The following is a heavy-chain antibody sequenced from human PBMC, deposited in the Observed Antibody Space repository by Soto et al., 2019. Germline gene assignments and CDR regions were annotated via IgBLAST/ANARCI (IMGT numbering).Heavy chain of an antibody. J-gene: IGHJ4*02. D-gene: IGHD6-13*01. V-gene: IGHV3-23*01. CDR2: INPSGDST. CDR3: AKVDVSTAGSFDY. CDR1: GFTFSRHG. Sequence: VGSLRLSGVASGFTFSRHGLSWVRQAPGKGLEWVSTINPSGDSTFYADSVKGRFTISRDNSKNTVHLQINSLSVGDTAVYLCAKVDVSTAGSFDYWGQGALVTVSS.